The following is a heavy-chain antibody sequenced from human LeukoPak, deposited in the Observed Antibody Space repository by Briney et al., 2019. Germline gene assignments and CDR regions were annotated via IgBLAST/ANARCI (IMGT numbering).Heavy chain of an antibody. CDR2: ISAYNGET. CDR1: GYTFTRYG. V-gene: IGHV1-18*01. Sequence: ASVKVSGKASGYTFTRYGITWVRQAPGQGLEWVGWISAYNGETNFAQKVQGRVTMTTDTSTSTAYMELRSLRSDDTAVYYCARLAEDIVVVPAADNWFDPWGQGTLVTVSS. CDR3: ARLAEDIVVVPAADNWFDP. D-gene: IGHD2-2*01. J-gene: IGHJ5*02.